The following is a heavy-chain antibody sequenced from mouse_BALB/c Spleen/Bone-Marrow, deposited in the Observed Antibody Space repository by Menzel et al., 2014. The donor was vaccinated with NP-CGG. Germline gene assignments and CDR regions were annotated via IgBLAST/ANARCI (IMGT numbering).Heavy chain of an antibody. J-gene: IGHJ2*01. CDR2: ISYSGST. CDR3: ATYDGYYFDY. Sequence: VQLKDSGASLVKPSQTLSLTCSVTGDSITSGYWNWIRKFPGNKLEYMGYISYSGSTYYSPSLKSRISITRDTSKNXCYLQLDSVTTEDTATYYCATYDGYYFDYWGQGTTLTVSS. D-gene: IGHD2-3*01. V-gene: IGHV3-8*02. CDR1: GDSITSGY.